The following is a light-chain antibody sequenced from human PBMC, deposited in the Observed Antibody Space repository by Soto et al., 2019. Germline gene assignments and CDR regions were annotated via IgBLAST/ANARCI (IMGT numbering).Light chain of an antibody. Sequence: QSALTQPPSVSGSTGQSVTISCTGTSSDVGNYNRVSWYQQPPGTAPKVIIYEVSNRPSGVPDRFSGSKSGNTASLTISGLQAEDESDYYCSSYTSSSTYVFGTGTKLTV. J-gene: IGLJ1*01. CDR3: SSYTSSSTYV. V-gene: IGLV2-18*02. CDR1: SSDVGNYNR. CDR2: EVS.